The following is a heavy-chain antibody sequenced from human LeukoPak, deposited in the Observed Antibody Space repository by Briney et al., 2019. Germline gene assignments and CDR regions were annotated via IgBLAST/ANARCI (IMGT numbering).Heavy chain of an antibody. CDR3: ARLMLDCTGNVCHTDYFDL. Sequence: SETLSLTCTVSGDSIRNNYYWSWIRQPPGKGMEWIGYIYHSGNTYYNPSLESRVGISVDASKNQFSLKVNSVTAADTAVYYCARLMLDCTGNVCHTDYFDLWGQGTLVTVSS. CDR2: IYHSGNT. D-gene: IGHD1-14*01. V-gene: IGHV4-30-4*08. CDR1: GDSIRNNYY. J-gene: IGHJ4*02.